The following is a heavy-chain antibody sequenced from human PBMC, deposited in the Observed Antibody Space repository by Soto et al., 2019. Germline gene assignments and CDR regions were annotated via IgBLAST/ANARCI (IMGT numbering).Heavy chain of an antibody. D-gene: IGHD3-10*01. CDR2: ISHDGGT. J-gene: IGHJ6*02. Sequence: SETLSLTCAFYGGSFDDFYWSWVRQSPGKGLEWVGEISHDGGTNYSPSLASRVSISVDTSKNQFSLHLRSVTAADTGLYYCARGQLVWYGDLTPYHRDMDVWGQGTTDTVS. V-gene: IGHV4-34*01. CDR3: ARGQLVWYGDLTPYHRDMDV. CDR1: GGSFDDFY.